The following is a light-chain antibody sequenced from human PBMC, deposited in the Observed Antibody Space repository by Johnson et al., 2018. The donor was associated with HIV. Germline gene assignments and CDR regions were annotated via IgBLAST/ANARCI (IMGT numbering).Light chain of an antibody. V-gene: IGLV1-51*01. Sequence: QSVLTQPPSVSAAPGQKVTISCSGSSSNIGINYVSWYQQLPGTAPKLLIYDNTKRPSGIPDRFSGSKSGTSATLGITGLQTGDEADYYCGTWDSSLSAYVFGNGTKGTVL. CDR3: GTWDSSLSAYV. J-gene: IGLJ1*01. CDR1: SSNIGINY. CDR2: DNT.